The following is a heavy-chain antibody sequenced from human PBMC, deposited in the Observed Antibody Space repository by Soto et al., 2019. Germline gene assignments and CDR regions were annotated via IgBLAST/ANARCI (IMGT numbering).Heavy chain of an antibody. V-gene: IGHV4-31*03. Sequence: SETLSLTCTVSGGSISSGSYYWGWIRQPPGKGLEWIGYIYYSGSTYYNPSLKSRVTISVDTSKNQFSLKLSSVTAADTAVYYCARGWDIAARPVIFDYWGQGTLVTVSS. J-gene: IGHJ4*02. CDR2: IYYSGST. CDR3: ARGWDIAARPVIFDY. CDR1: GGSISSGSYY. D-gene: IGHD6-6*01.